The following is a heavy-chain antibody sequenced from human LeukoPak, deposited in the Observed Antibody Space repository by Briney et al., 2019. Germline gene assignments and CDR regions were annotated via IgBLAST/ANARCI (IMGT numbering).Heavy chain of an antibody. V-gene: IGHV4-61*02. J-gene: IGHJ4*02. Sequence: PSQTLSLTCTVSGGSISSGSYYWSWIRQPAGKGLEWIGRIYTSGSTNYNPSLKSRVTISVDTSKNQFSLKLSSVTAADTAVYYCARGVVRGVTPYPLDYWGQGTLVTVSS. D-gene: IGHD3-10*01. CDR3: ARGVVRGVTPYPLDY. CDR2: IYTSGST. CDR1: GGSISSGSYY.